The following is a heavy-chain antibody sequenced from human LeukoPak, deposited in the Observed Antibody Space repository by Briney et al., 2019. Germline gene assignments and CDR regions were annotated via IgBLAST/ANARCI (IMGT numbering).Heavy chain of an antibody. CDR1: GFSVSSNY. J-gene: IGHJ4*02. V-gene: IGHV3-33*08. CDR2: IWYDGSNK. CDR3: ARDPGGWSFDS. D-gene: IGHD1-14*01. Sequence: GGSLRLSCAASGFSVSSNYMHWVRQAPGKGLEWVAFIWYDGSNKYYADSVKGRFVISRDNSKNTLYLQMNSLRAEDTAQYYCARDPGGWSFDSWGQGTLVTVSS.